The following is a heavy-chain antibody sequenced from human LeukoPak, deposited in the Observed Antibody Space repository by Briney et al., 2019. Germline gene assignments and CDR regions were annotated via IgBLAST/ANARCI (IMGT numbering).Heavy chain of an antibody. CDR1: GFTFSAYW. CDR3: VRDPLDY. Sequence: GGSLRLSCAASGFTFSAYWMGWVRQAPGRGLEWVASISSGGSYIYYADSVKGRFTISRDSAKNSLYLQMNSLRDEDTAVYYCVRDPLDYWGQGTLVTVSS. CDR2: ISSGGSYI. V-gene: IGHV3-21*01. J-gene: IGHJ4*02.